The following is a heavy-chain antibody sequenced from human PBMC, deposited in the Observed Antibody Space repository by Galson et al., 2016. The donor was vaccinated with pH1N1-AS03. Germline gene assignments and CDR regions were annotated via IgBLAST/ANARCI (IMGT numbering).Heavy chain of an antibody. CDR2: IRNSGSHI. CDR3: ARGNYYDVDLREYYFDY. Sequence: SLRLSCAASGFTFSSYSMTWVRQAPGKGLEWVSFIRNSGSHISYGDSVQGRFTVSRDNAKNSLYLQMNSLRAEDTAVYYCARGNYYDVDLREYYFDYWGQGTLVAVSS. V-gene: IGHV3-21*01. CDR1: GFTFSSYS. J-gene: IGHJ4*02. D-gene: IGHD3-22*01.